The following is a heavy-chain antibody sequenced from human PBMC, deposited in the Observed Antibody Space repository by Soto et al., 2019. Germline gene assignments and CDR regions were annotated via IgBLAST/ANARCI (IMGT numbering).Heavy chain of an antibody. CDR3: AKDKYSTVTTPYFDY. Sequence: GSLRLSCAASGFTFSIYGMHWVRQAPGKGLEWVAVISYDGSNKYYADSVKGRFTISRDNSKNTLYLQMNSLRAEDTAVYYCAKDKYSTVTTPYFDYWGQGTLVTVSS. CDR2: ISYDGSNK. D-gene: IGHD4-4*01. J-gene: IGHJ4*02. CDR1: GFTFSIYG. V-gene: IGHV3-30*18.